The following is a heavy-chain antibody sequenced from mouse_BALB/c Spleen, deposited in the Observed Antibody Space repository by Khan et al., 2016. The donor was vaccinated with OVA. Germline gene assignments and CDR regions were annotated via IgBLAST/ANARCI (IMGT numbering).Heavy chain of an antibody. CDR1: GYTFTSYW. CDR3: ARGYFGNYEFAY. J-gene: IGHJ3*01. Sequence: QVQLQQSGAELVKPGASVKLSCKTSGYTFTSYWIQWVKQRPGQGLGWIGQIFPGTGTTYYNENFKGKATLTIDTSSTTAYMQLSSLPSEDSAVYFCARGYFGNYEFAYWGQGTLVTVSA. V-gene: IGHV1S132*01. D-gene: IGHD2-1*01. CDR2: IFPGTGTT.